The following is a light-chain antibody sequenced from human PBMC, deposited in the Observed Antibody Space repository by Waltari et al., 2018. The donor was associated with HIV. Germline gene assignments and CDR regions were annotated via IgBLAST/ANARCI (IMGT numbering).Light chain of an antibody. Sequence: EIVLTQSPGTLSLSPGESATLSCRASQSVSSSYLAWYQQKPGQAPRLLIYGASTRATGIPDRFSGSGSGTDFTLTISRLEPEDFAMYYCQQYGSSPRTFGQGTKVEIK. J-gene: IGKJ1*01. V-gene: IGKV3-20*01. CDR1: QSVSSSY. CDR3: QQYGSSPRT. CDR2: GAS.